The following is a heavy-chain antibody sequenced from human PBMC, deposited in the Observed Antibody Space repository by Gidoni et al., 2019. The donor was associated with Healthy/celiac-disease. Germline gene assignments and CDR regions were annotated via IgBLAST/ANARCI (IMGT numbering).Heavy chain of an antibody. CDR1: GGSISSVDYY. CDR3: ARQYIWRLGELSPSGYSFDY. D-gene: IGHD3-16*02. J-gene: IGHJ4*02. CDR2: IYYSGST. Sequence: QVQLQESGPGLVKPSQTLSLTCPVSGGSISSVDYYWSWIRQPPGKGLEWIGYIYYSGSTYFNPSLKSRVTISVDTSKNQFSLKLSSVTAADTAVYYCARQYIWRLGELSPSGYSFDYWGQGTLVTVSS. V-gene: IGHV4-30-4*01.